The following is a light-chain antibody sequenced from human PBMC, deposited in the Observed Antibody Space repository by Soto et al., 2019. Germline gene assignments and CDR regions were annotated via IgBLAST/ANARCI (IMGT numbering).Light chain of an antibody. CDR3: QQRNIWPPVT. CDR2: GAF. Sequence: EIAFRQSPVTLSPSPRARATLSCSASPSVTNFLAWYQQKPGQAPRLLIYGAFNRATGIPARFSGSGSGTDFTLTISSLEPEDSAIYYCQQRNIWPPVTFGQRTRLEIK. V-gene: IGKV3-11*01. J-gene: IGKJ5*01. CDR1: PSVTNF.